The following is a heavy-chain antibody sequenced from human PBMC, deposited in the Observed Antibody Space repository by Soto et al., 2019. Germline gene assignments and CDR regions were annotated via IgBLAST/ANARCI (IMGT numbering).Heavy chain of an antibody. CDR3: ARDIVVVVAATEFYYGMDV. CDR2: IYYSGST. D-gene: IGHD2-15*01. V-gene: IGHV4-31*03. J-gene: IGHJ6*02. CDR1: GGSISSGGYY. Sequence: SETLSLTCTVSGGSISSGGYYWSWIRQHPGKGLEWIGYIYYSGSTYYNPSLKSRVTISVDTSKNQFSLKLSSVTAADTAVYYCARDIVVVVAATEFYYGMDVWGQGTKVTVSS.